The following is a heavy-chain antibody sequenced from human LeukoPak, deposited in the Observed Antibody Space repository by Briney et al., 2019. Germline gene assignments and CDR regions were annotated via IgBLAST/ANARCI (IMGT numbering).Heavy chain of an antibody. J-gene: IGHJ4*02. CDR3: ARAREITVSGTDYFDY. Sequence: GGSLRLSCAVSGFTFSNYWMTWVRQAPGKGLEWVANTKHDGSGPSYLDSVRGRFTISRDNARNSLSLQMTSLRAEDTAVYYCARAREITVSGTDYFDYWGQGTLVTVSS. CDR2: TKHDGSGP. D-gene: IGHD6-19*01. CDR1: GFTFSNYW. V-gene: IGHV3-7*01.